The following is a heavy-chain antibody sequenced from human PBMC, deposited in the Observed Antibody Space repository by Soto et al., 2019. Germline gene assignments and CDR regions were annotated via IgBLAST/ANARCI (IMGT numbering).Heavy chain of an antibody. CDR3: ARDTHYYDTSNYYRTYGMDV. D-gene: IGHD3-22*01. Sequence: EVQLVESGGGLVQPGGSLRLSCAASGFTFSNHWMHWVRQAPGKGLIWVSRMNSDGSSTTYADSVKGRFTISRDNAKNTLYLQMNSLRAADTAVYYCARDTHYYDTSNYYRTYGMDVWGQGTAV. CDR1: GFTFSNHW. CDR2: MNSDGSST. V-gene: IGHV3-74*01. J-gene: IGHJ6*02.